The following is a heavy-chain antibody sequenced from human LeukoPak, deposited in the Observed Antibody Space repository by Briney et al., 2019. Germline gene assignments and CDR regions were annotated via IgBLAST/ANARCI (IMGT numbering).Heavy chain of an antibody. Sequence: KPSETLSLTSTVSGGSIISYYWSWLRQPAGRGLEWIGRIYSSGSTNYNPSLKSRVTISLDKSKNQFSLKLSSVSAADTAVYYCARGGSSCPDYWGQGTLVTVSS. J-gene: IGHJ4*02. D-gene: IGHD6-19*01. CDR1: GGSIISYY. CDR2: IYSSGST. V-gene: IGHV4-4*07. CDR3: ARGGSSCPDY.